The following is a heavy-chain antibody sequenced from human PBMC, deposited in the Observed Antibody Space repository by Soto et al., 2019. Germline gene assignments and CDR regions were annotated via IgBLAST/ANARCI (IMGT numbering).Heavy chain of an antibody. CDR3: ARVRRGKYQYYFDY. J-gene: IGHJ4*02. D-gene: IGHD3-16*01. CDR2: IYSGGST. CDR1: DFTVSSNY. Sequence: QPGGSLRLSCAASDFTVSSNYISWVRQAPGKGLEWVSVIYSGGSTYYADSVKGRFTISRDNSKNTLYLQMNSLRAEDTAMYYCARVRRGKYQYYFDYWGQGTLVTVSS. V-gene: IGHV3-53*01.